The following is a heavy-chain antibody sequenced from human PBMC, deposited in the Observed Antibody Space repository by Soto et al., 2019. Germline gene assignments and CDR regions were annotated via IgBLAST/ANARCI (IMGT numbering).Heavy chain of an antibody. J-gene: IGHJ4*02. CDR3: ARATRDYGDYGYFDY. V-gene: IGHV4-4*07. D-gene: IGHD4-17*01. Sequence: PSETLSLTCTVSGGSISSYYWSWIRQLAGKGLEWIGRIYTSGSTNYNPSLKSRVTMSVDTSKNQFSLKLSSVTAAVTAVYYCARATRDYGDYGYFDYWGQGTLVTVSS. CDR2: IYTSGST. CDR1: GGSISSYY.